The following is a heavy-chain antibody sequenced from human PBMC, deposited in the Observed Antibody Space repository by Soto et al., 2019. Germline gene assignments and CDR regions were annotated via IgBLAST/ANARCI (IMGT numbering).Heavy chain of an antibody. D-gene: IGHD3-22*01. Sequence: SETLSLTCTVSGGSISSSSYYWGWIRQPPGKGLEWIGSIYYSGSTNYNPSLKSRVTISVDTSKNQFSLKLSSVTAADTAVYYCARDKYYYDSSGQNYYYYGMDVWGQGTTVTVSS. V-gene: IGHV4-39*07. J-gene: IGHJ6*02. CDR2: IYYSGST. CDR3: ARDKYYYDSSGQNYYYYGMDV. CDR1: GGSISSSSYY.